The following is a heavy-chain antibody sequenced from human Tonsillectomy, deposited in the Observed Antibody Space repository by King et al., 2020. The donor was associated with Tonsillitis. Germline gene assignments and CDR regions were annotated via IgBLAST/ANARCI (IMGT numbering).Heavy chain of an antibody. V-gene: IGHV1-3*01. D-gene: IGHD2-15*01. J-gene: IGHJ2*01. Sequence: QLVQSGAEVKKPGASVKVSCKASGYTFTSYAMHWVRQAPGQRLEWMGWINAGNGNTKYSQKFQGRVTITRDTSASTANMELSSLRSEYTAVYYCARDHRCSGGSCYVQWYFDLWGRSTLVTVSS. CDR3: ARDHRCSGGSCYVQWYFDL. CDR2: INAGNGNT. CDR1: GYTFTSYA.